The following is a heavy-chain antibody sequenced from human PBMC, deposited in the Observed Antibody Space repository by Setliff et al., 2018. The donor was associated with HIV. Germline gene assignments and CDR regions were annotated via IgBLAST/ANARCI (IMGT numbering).Heavy chain of an antibody. V-gene: IGHV1-46*01. J-gene: IGHJ4*02. CDR2: INPSGGDT. Sequence: ASVKVSCKASGYTFTSYYMHWVRQAPRHGLEWMGIINPSGGDTEYAQKFQDRVTMTGDTSTNTLYMELSSLRSEDTAVYYCARGWEGGMDYWGQGTLVTVSS. CDR1: GYTFTSYY. CDR3: ARGWEGGMDY. D-gene: IGHD1-26*01.